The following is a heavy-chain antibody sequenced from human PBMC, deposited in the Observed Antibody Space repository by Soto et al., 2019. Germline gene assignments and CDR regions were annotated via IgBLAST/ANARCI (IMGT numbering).Heavy chain of an antibody. D-gene: IGHD2-15*01. CDR3: AREATVVQSDAFDI. J-gene: IGHJ3*02. V-gene: IGHV1-69*01. CDR2: IIPIFGTA. Sequence: QVQLVQSGAEVKKPGSSVKVSCKASGGTFSSYAISWVRQAPGQGLEWMGGIIPIFGTANYEQKFQGRVTITADECTSTAYMERSSLRSEDTAVYYCAREATVVQSDAFDIWGQGTMVTVSS. CDR1: GGTFSSYA.